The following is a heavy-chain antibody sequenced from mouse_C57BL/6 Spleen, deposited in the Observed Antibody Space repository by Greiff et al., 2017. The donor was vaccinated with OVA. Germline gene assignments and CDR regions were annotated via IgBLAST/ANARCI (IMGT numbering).Heavy chain of an antibody. J-gene: IGHJ3*01. CDR2: ISDGGSYT. CDR3: ARYYYGSSYGFAY. Sequence: EVKLVESGGGLVKPGGSLKLSCAASGFTFSSYAMSWVRQTPEKRLEWVATISDGGSYTYYPDNVKGRFTISTDNAKNNLYLQMSHLKSEDTAMYYCARYYYGSSYGFAYWGQGTLVTVSA. CDR1: GFTFSSYA. V-gene: IGHV5-4*03. D-gene: IGHD1-1*01.